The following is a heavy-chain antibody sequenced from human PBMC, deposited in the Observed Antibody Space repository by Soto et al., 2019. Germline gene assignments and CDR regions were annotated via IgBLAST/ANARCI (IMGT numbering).Heavy chain of an antibody. V-gene: IGHV6-1*01. CDR3: AGTTSHQWYYMDV. D-gene: IGHD1-7*01. CDR1: GDSVSSNSAA. Sequence: QVQLQESGPGLVKPSQTLSLTYAISGDSVSSNSAAWNWIRLSPSRGLEWLARTYYRSRWYNDYAVSVRSRITVNPDTSKNQFSLQLTSVTPEDTAVYYCAGTTSHQWYYMDVWGKGTTVTVSS. CDR2: TYYRSRWYN. J-gene: IGHJ6*03.